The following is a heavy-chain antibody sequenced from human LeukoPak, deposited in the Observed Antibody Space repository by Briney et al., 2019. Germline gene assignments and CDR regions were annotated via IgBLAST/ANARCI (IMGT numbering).Heavy chain of an antibody. J-gene: IGHJ4*02. CDR1: GYSLTSYG. D-gene: IGHD1-26*01. V-gene: IGHV1-18*01. CDR2: ISGYNSAT. CDR3: ARDRTSGTYYPDY. Sequence: ASVKVSCKASGYSLTSYGISWVRQAPGQGLEWMVWISGYNSATNYAQKLQGRVTMTTDTSTSTAYMELRSLRSDDTAVYYCARDRTSGTYYPDYWGQGTLVTVSS.